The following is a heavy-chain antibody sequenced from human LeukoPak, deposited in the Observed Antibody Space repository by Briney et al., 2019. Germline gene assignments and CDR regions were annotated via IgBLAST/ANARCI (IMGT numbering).Heavy chain of an antibody. CDR1: RFTFSSYA. V-gene: IGHV3-23*01. J-gene: IGHJ4*02. CDR3: AKGGEYSSSWYWYFDY. CDR2: ISGSGGST. D-gene: IGHD6-13*01. Sequence: GGSLRLSCAASRFTFSSYAMSWVRQAPGKGLEWVSAISGSGGSTYYADSVKGRFTISRDNSKNTLYLQMNSLRAEDTAVYYCAKGGEYSSSWYWYFDYWGQGTLVTVSS.